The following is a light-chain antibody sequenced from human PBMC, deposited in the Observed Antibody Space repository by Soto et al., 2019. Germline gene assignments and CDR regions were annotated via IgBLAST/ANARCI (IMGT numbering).Light chain of an antibody. J-gene: IGKJ2*01. CDR1: QSINNW. CDR3: QQYDSDSST. Sequence: DIQMTQSPSTLSASVGDRVTITCRASQSINNWLAWYQQEPGKAPKLLIYEASSLLSGVPSRFSGSGSGTEFTLTISSLQPDDFADYYCQQYDSDSSTFGQGTKLDI. CDR2: EAS. V-gene: IGKV1-5*03.